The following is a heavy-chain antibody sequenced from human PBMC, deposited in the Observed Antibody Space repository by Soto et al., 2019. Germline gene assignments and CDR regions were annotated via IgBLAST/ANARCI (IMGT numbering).Heavy chain of an antibody. Sequence: ASVKVSCKASGYTFTRSGISWVRQAPGQGLEWMRWISTYNGDTNYAQTFQGRVTMTTDTSTSTVHMEVRSLRSDDTAVYYCAREGVAPYYYYGMDVWGQGTPVTSP. J-gene: IGHJ6*02. CDR1: GYTFTRSG. CDR2: ISTYNGDT. V-gene: IGHV1-18*01. D-gene: IGHD5-12*01. CDR3: AREGVAPYYYYGMDV.